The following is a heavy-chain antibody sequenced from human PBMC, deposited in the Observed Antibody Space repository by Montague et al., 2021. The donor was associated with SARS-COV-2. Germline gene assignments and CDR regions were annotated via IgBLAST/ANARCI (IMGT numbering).Heavy chain of an antibody. J-gene: IGHJ4*02. D-gene: IGHD3-9*01. CDR3: ASGYDFLTGYYPFDY. Sequence: SLRLSCAASGFTFSSYAMHWVRQAPGKGLEWVAVISYDGSNKYYADSVKGRFTISRDNSKNTLYLQMNSLRAEDTAVYYCASGYDFLTGYYPFDYWGQGTLVTVSS. CDR1: GFTFSSYA. CDR2: ISYDGSNK. V-gene: IGHV3-30*04.